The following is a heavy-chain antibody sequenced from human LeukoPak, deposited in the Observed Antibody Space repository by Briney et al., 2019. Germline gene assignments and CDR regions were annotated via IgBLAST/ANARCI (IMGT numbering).Heavy chain of an antibody. CDR2: IIPIFGTA. J-gene: IGHJ4*02. CDR1: GGTFSSYA. D-gene: IGHD6-13*01. V-gene: IGHV1-69*13. CDR3: ARGRGIAAGYYFDY. Sequence: ASVKVSCKASGGTFSSYAISWVRQAPGQGLEWVGGIIPIFGTANYAQKFQGRVTITADESTSTAYMELSSLRSEDTAVYYCARGRGIAAGYYFDYWGQGTLVTVSS.